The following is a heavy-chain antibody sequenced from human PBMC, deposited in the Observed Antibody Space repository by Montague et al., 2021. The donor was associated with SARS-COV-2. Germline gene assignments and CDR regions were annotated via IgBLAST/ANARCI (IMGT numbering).Heavy chain of an antibody. J-gene: IGHJ5*02. Sequence: SETLSLTRTVSGGSVSSSGYYWGWIRQPPGKGLEWIGSIYFSGSSYYXPSLKSRVSISVDTSKNQFSLRLSSATSADTAVYYCARHRRGGLVVADPNWFDPWGQGTLVTVSS. V-gene: IGHV4-39*01. CDR2: IYFSGSS. D-gene: IGHD2-15*01. CDR1: GGSVSSSGYY. CDR3: ARHRRGGLVVADPNWFDP.